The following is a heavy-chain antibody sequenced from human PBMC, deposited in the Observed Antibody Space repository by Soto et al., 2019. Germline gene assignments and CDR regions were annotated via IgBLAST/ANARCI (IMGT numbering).Heavy chain of an antibody. CDR2: IKQDGSEK. Sequence: GGSLRLSCAASGFTFSSYWMSWVRQAPGKGLEWVANIKQDGSEKCYVDSVKGRFTISRDNAKNSLYLQMNSLRAEDTAVYYCARVDAGGRYFDWLLSTGSYYFDYWGQGTLVTVSS. J-gene: IGHJ4*02. CDR3: ARVDAGGRYFDWLLSTGSYYFDY. CDR1: GFTFSSYW. V-gene: IGHV3-7*01. D-gene: IGHD3-9*01.